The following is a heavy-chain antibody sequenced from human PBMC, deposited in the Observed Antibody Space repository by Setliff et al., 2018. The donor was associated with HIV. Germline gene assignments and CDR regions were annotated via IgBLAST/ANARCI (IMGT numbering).Heavy chain of an antibody. CDR1: GGSISSSSYY. D-gene: IGHD6-13*01. V-gene: IGHV4-39*01. CDR2: IYYRGST. CDR3: ARGRYRSRWYASDHYYIDV. J-gene: IGHJ6*03. Sequence: PSETLSLTCTVSGGSISSSSYYWGWIRQPPGKGLQWIGSIYYRGSTYYNPSLKSRVTISVDTSKNQFSLKLRSVNAADTALYYCARGRYRSRWYASDHYYIDVWGKGTTVTVSS.